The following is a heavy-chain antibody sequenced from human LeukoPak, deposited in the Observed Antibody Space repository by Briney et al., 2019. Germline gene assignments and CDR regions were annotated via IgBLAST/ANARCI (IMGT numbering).Heavy chain of an antibody. D-gene: IGHD3-16*01. CDR3: ARGGGLDV. CDR2: INHNGNVN. CDR1: GFTFSSYW. J-gene: IGHJ6*02. V-gene: IGHV3-7*03. Sequence: GGSLRLSCAASGFTFSSYWMNWARQAPGKGPEWVASINHNGNVNYYVDPVKGRFTISRDNAKNSLYLQMSNLRAEDTAVYFCARGGGLDVWGQGATVTVSS.